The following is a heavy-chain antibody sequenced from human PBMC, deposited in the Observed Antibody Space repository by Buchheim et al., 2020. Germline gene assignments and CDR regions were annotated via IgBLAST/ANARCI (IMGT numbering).Heavy chain of an antibody. J-gene: IGHJ5*02. Sequence: EVQLVEPGGGLVQPGGSLRLSCAASGFTFSTYAMNWVRQAPGKGLEWVSYISSASDTIYYTNSVKGRFTISRDNAKSSLFLKMSSLRAEDTAVYYCARDFSSTWSEVWFDPWGQGTL. V-gene: IGHV3-48*03. CDR2: ISSASDTI. CDR1: GFTFSTYA. D-gene: IGHD6-13*01. CDR3: ARDFSSTWSEVWFDP.